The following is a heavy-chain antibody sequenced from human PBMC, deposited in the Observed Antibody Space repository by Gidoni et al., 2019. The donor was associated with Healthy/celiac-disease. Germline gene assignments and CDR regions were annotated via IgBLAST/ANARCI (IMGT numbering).Heavy chain of an antibody. CDR1: GGSISSYY. D-gene: IGHD2-8*01. Sequence: QVQLQESGPGLVKPSETLSLTCTVSGGSISSYYWSWIRQPAGKGLEWIGRIYPSGSTNYNPSLKRRVPMSVDTSKNQFSLKLSSVTAADTAVYYCARGQSPGDCTNGVCYLGWFDPWGQGTLVTVSS. J-gene: IGHJ5*02. CDR3: ARGQSPGDCTNGVCYLGWFDP. V-gene: IGHV4-4*07. CDR2: IYPSGST.